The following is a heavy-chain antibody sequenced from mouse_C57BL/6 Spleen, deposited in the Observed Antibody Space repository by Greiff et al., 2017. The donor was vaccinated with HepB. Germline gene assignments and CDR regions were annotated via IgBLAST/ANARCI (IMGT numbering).Heavy chain of an antibody. CDR1: GYTFTSYW. CDR3: ARWLLPYAMDY. D-gene: IGHD2-3*01. Sequence: QVQLQQSGTELVKPGASVKLSCKASGYTFTSYWMHWVKQRPGQGLEWIGNINPSNGGTNYNEKFKSKATLTVDKSSSTAYMQLSSLTSEDSAVYDCARWLLPYAMDYWGQGTSVTVSS. V-gene: IGHV1-53*01. J-gene: IGHJ4*01. CDR2: INPSNGGT.